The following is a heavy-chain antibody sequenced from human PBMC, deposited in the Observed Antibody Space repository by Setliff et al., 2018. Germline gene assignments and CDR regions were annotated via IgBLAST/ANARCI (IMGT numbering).Heavy chain of an antibody. CDR3: AKFVGYTYGYDY. J-gene: IGHJ4*02. CDR1: GFVFGTYG. V-gene: IGHV3-30*02. CDR2: VRFDGTYK. D-gene: IGHD5-18*01. Sequence: GESLKISCAASGFVFGTYGMHWVRQAPGKGLDWVASVRFDGTYKVYGDSVKGRFTISRDNSENTLFLQMTSLRPEDTALYYCAKFVGYTYGYDYWGRGTLVTVSS.